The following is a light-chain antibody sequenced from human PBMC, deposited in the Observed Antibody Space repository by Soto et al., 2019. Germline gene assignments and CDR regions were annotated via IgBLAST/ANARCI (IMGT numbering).Light chain of an antibody. CDR3: QQRNKWPPVT. V-gene: IGKV3-11*01. Sequence: ESVLTQSPATLYLSPGERATLSCRASPSVSNSLAWYQHKPGQAPRLLIYDASNRATGVPTRFSGSGSGTDFTLNISSLERGDVAVYYCQQRNKWPPVTFGGGTRVEIK. CDR1: PSVSNS. CDR2: DAS. J-gene: IGKJ4*01.